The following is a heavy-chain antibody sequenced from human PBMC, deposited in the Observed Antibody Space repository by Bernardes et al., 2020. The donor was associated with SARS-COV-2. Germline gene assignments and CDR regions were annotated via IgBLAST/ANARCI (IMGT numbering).Heavy chain of an antibody. D-gene: IGHD2-2*03. CDR1: GFTFSSYG. CDR3: ARDFGYCSSTSCYTDLDY. CDR2: IWYDGSNK. V-gene: IGHV3-33*08. J-gene: IGHJ4*02. Sequence: GGSLRLSCAASGFTFSSYGMHWVRQAPGKGLEWVAVIWYDGSNKYYADSVKGRFTISRDNSKNTLYLQMNSLRAEDTAVYYCARDFGYCSSTSCYTDLDYWGQGTLVTVSS.